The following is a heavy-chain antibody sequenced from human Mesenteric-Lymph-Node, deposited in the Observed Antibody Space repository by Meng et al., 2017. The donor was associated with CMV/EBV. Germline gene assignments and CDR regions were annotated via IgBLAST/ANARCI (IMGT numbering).Heavy chain of an antibody. J-gene: IGHJ4*02. CDR1: GFTFSSYS. Sequence: GESLKISCAASGFTFSSYSMNWVRQAPGKGLERVSSISSSSSYIYYADSVKGRFTISRDNAKNSLYLQMNSLRVEDTAVYYCASWGDGYNFDYWGQGTLVTVSS. CDR3: ASWGDGYNFDY. V-gene: IGHV3-21*01. D-gene: IGHD5-24*01. CDR2: ISSSSSYI.